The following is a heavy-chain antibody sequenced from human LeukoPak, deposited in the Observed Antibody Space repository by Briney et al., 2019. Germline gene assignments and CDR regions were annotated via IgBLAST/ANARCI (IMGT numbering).Heavy chain of an antibody. Sequence: PSETLSLTCTVSGGSISSINYYWTWIRQPAGEGLEWIGRIFPSGSTNYNPSLKSRVTILVDTSKNQFSLNLTSVTAADTAVYYCARDRESSPFRGENFYYYMDVWGKGTTVTVSS. J-gene: IGHJ6*03. D-gene: IGHD3-10*01. CDR2: IFPSGST. CDR3: ARDRESSPFRGENFYYYMDV. CDR1: GGSISSINYY. V-gene: IGHV4-61*02.